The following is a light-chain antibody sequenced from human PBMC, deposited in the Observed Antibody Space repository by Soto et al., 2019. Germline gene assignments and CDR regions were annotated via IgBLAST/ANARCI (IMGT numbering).Light chain of an antibody. V-gene: IGKV3-20*01. CDR3: QQFDDSVT. CDR2: GTS. CDR1: HSVSRTY. J-gene: IGKJ5*01. Sequence: EIVLTQLPGTLSLSPGERATLSCRASHSVSRTYLAWYQQKPGQAPRLLIYGTSDRATGTPDRFSGSGSGTDFTLTISRLEPEDSAVYYCQQFDDSVTFGQGTRLDIK.